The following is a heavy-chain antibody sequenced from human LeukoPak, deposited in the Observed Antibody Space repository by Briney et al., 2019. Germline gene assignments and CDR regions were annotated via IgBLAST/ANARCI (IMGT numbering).Heavy chain of an antibody. CDR3: ARSYSSSSSYYFDY. V-gene: IGHV3-9*01. CDR2: INRNSDSI. J-gene: IGHJ4*02. D-gene: IGHD6-6*01. CDR1: GFKFDDYS. Sequence: GRSLRLSCVASGFKFDDYSMHWVRQAPGKGLEWVSGINRNSDSIIYADSVKGRFTISRDNAKNSVYLQMDSLTVEDTALYHCARSYSSSSSYYFDYWGQGTLVTVSS.